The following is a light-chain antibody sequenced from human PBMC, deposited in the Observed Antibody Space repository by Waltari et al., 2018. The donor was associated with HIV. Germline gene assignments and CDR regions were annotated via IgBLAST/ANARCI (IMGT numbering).Light chain of an antibody. Sequence: EIVMTQSPDTLSVSPGERVTLSCRASQSVSTNLAWYQHKPGHAPRLLIAVASTRATGIPARFSGSGSGTEFTLTISSLKSEDSAIYYCHQYNSLPWTFGLGTKVEIK. V-gene: IGKV3-15*01. J-gene: IGKJ1*01. CDR2: VAS. CDR3: HQYNSLPWT. CDR1: QSVSTN.